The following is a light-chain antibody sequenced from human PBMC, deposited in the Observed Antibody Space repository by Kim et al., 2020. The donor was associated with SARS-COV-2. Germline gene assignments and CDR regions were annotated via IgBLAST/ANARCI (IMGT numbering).Light chain of an antibody. Sequence: ASVGDRVTITCRASQDISNYLAWYQQEPGKVPKLLIYDASALQSGVPSRFAGSGSGTDFTLNITNLQPEDVATYYCQKYKSVPWTFGPGTKVDIK. CDR1: QDISNY. CDR2: DAS. CDR3: QKYKSVPWT. J-gene: IGKJ1*01. V-gene: IGKV1-27*01.